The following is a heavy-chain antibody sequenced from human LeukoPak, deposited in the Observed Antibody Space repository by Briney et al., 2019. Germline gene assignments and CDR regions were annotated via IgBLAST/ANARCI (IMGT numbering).Heavy chain of an antibody. CDR1: GFTFSSYW. J-gene: IGHJ4*02. CDR3: ARDLSYFDF. Sequence: GGSLRLSCAASGFTFSSYWMSWVRQAPGKGLEWVANIKPDGSEKYYVDSVKGRFTISRDNAENSLFLQMNSLRAEDTAVYYCARDLSYFDFWGQGTLVTVSS. V-gene: IGHV3-7*01. CDR2: IKPDGSEK.